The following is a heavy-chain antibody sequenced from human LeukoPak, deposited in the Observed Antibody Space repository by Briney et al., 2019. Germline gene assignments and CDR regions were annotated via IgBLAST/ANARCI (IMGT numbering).Heavy chain of an antibody. Sequence: GGSLRLSCAASGFTFSSYGMHWVRQAPGKGLEWVAVIWYDGSNKYYADSVKGRFTISRDDSKNTLYLQMNSLRAEDTALYYCARDIGATNYRLDYWGQGTLVTVSS. CDR3: ARDIGATNYRLDY. D-gene: IGHD4/OR15-4a*01. CDR1: GFTFSSYG. V-gene: IGHV3-33*01. CDR2: IWYDGSNK. J-gene: IGHJ4*02.